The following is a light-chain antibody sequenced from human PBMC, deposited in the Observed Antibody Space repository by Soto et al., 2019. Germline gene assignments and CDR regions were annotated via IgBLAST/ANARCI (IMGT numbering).Light chain of an antibody. CDR1: QGISSY. CDR3: QQYNDWPPM. CDR2: AAS. J-gene: IGKJ1*01. Sequence: AVRMTHSPSSLSASTGGRVTITCRASQGISSYLAWYQQKPGKAPKLLIYAASTLQSGVPSRFSGSGSGTEFTLTISSLQSEDSAVYYCQQYNDWPPMFGQGTKVDI. V-gene: IGKV1-8*01.